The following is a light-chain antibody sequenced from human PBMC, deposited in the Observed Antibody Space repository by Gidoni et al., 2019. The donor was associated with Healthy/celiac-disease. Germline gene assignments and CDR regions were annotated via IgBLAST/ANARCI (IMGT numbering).Light chain of an antibody. CDR3: QQYGSHGT. CDR2: GAS. J-gene: IGKJ1*01. Sequence: EIVFTQSPGTLSLSPGERSTLSCRSSQSVSSSYLAWYQQKPGQAPRLLIYGASSRATGIPDRFSGSGSGTDFTLTISRLEPEDFAVYYCQQYGSHGTFGQGTKVEIK. CDR1: QSVSSSY. V-gene: IGKV3-20*01.